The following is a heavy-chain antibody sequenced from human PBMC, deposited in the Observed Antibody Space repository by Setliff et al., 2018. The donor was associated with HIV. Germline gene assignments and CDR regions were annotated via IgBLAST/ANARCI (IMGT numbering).Heavy chain of an antibody. V-gene: IGHV1-69*05. CDR2: IIPIFGAA. J-gene: IGHJ4*02. CDR1: GGTLSSYA. D-gene: IGHD3-10*01. CDR3: MRQTYYYGSGSYFPPDY. Sequence: ASVKVSCKASGGTLSSYAISWVRRAPGQGLEWMGGIIPIFGAANYAQKFQGRVTITTDASMSAVYMELSSLRSEDTAVYYCMRQTYYYGSGSYFPPDYWGQGTLVTVSS.